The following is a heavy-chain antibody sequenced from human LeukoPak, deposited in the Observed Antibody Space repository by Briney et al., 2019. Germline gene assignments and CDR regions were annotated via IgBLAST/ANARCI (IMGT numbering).Heavy chain of an antibody. CDR3: AHIRSDYGDYAMTYYYYYMDV. CDR2: IYWDDDK. V-gene: IGHV2-5*02. J-gene: IGHJ6*03. D-gene: IGHD4-17*01. Sequence: SGPTLVNPTQTLTLTCTFSGFSLSTSGVGVGWIRQPPGKALEWLALIYWDDDKRYSPSLKSRLTITKDTSKNQVVLTMTNMDPVDTATYYCAHIRSDYGDYAMTYYYYYMDVWGKGTTVTVSS. CDR1: GFSLSTSGVG.